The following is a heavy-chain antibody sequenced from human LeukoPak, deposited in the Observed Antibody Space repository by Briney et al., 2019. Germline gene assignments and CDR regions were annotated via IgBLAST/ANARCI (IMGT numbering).Heavy chain of an antibody. Sequence: SETLSLTCSVSSGSVSSGSYHWSWIRQPPGKGLEWIGHMYSSGSTNYNPSLKSRVTISIDTSKNQFSLKLTSVTAADTAVYYCARRPYGGFDHWGQGALVTVSS. J-gene: IGHJ4*02. CDR2: MYSSGST. CDR1: SGSVSSGSYH. D-gene: IGHD4-23*01. CDR3: ARRPYGGFDH. V-gene: IGHV4-61*01.